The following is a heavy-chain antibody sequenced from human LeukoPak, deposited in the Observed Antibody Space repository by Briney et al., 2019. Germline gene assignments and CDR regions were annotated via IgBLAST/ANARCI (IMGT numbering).Heavy chain of an antibody. V-gene: IGHV3-64*01. CDR2: ISSNGGST. Sequence: GGSLRLSCAASGFTFSSYAMHWARQAPGKGLEYVSAISSNGGSTYYANSVKGRFTISRDNSKNTLYLQMGSLRAEDMAVYYCARGLSGWYGIGIDYWGQGTLVTVSS. J-gene: IGHJ4*02. CDR1: GFTFSSYA. CDR3: ARGLSGWYGIGIDY. D-gene: IGHD6-19*01.